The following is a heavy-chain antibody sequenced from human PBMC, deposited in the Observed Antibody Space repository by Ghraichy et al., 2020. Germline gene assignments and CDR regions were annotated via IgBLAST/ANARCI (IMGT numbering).Heavy chain of an antibody. D-gene: IGHD4-11*01. CDR1: GGSISSSSYY. CDR3: ARDKGDYTWNLYYFDY. CDR2: IYSSGST. Sequence: ETLSLTCTVSGGSISSSSYYWGWIRQPPGKGLEWIGSIYSSGSTYYNPSLKSRVTISVDTSKNQFSLKLSSVTAADTAVYYCARDKGDYTWNLYYFDYWGQGTLVTVSS. V-gene: IGHV4-39*07. J-gene: IGHJ4*02.